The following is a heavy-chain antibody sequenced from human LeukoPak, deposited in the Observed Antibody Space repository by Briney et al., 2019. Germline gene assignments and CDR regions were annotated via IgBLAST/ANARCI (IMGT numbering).Heavy chain of an antibody. CDR3: ARRPLYYLGWAWFDP. Sequence: SETLSLTCAVYGGSFSGYYWSWIRQPPGEGLEWIGEINHSGSTNYNPSLKSRVTISVDTSKNQFSLKLSSVTAADTAMYYCARRPLYYLGWAWFDPWGQGTLVTVSS. CDR2: INHSGST. CDR1: GGSFSGYY. J-gene: IGHJ5*02. V-gene: IGHV4-34*01. D-gene: IGHD3-10*01.